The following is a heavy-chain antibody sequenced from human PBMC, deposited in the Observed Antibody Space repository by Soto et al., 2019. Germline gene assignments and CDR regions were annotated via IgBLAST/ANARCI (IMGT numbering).Heavy chain of an antibody. CDR3: AREAGRPSWFAP. CDR2: ISAYNGNT. V-gene: IGHV1-18*01. J-gene: IGHJ5*02. D-gene: IGHD1-26*01. CDR1: GYTFTSYG. Sequence: QVQLVQSGAEVKKPGASVKVSCKASGYTFTSYGISWVRQAPGQGLEWMGWISAYNGNTNYAQKLQRRSTMTTATSTSAAYMELMSLRSDDTAVYYCAREAGRPSWFAPWGQGTLVTVSS.